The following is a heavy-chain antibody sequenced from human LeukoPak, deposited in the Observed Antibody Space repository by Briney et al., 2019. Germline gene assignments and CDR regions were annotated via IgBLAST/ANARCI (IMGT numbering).Heavy chain of an antibody. V-gene: IGHV4-39*01. CDR1: GGAISSSSYY. J-gene: IGHJ4*02. CDR3: ARIAYCSGGSCYLYYFDY. CDR2: IYYSGST. D-gene: IGHD2-15*01. Sequence: PSETLSLTCTVSGGAISSSSYYWGWIRQPPGKGLEWIGSIYYSGSTYYNPSLKSRVTISVDTSKNQLSQKLSSVTAADTAVYYCARIAYCSGGSCYLYYFDYWGQGTMVTVS.